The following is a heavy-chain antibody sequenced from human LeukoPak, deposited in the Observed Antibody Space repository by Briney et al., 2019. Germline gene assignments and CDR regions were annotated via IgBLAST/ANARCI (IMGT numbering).Heavy chain of an antibody. V-gene: IGHV3-30*03. Sequence: GGSLRLSCAASGFTFSSYGMHWVRQAPGKGLEWVAVISYDGSNEYYADSVKGRFTISRDNSKNTLYLQMSSLRAEDTAVYYCARVSNSHVPYFDYWGQGTLVTVSS. D-gene: IGHD4-23*01. CDR1: GFTFSSYG. J-gene: IGHJ4*02. CDR3: ARVSNSHVPYFDY. CDR2: ISYDGSNE.